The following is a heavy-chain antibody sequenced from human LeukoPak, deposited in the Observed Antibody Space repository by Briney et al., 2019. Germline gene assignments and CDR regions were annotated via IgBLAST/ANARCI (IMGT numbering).Heavy chain of an antibody. J-gene: IGHJ4*02. Sequence: SETLSLTCSVSGYSFTSGHYGGWIRQPPGRGLACIANIYHTGSAHYNPPLKSRVTISVDTSKNQFSMKLSSVTAADTAVYYCARYCTSTTCNYWGQGTLVTVSS. D-gene: IGHD2-2*01. CDR3: ARYCTSTTCNY. CDR1: GYSFTSGHY. CDR2: IYHTGSA. V-gene: IGHV4-38-2*01.